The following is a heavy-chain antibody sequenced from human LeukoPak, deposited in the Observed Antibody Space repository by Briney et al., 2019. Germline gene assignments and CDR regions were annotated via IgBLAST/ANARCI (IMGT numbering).Heavy chain of an antibody. CDR1: GGTFSSYA. D-gene: IGHD3-10*01. J-gene: IGHJ4*02. V-gene: IGHV1-69*13. CDR2: IIPIFGTA. CDR3: ARVAGDGYYFDY. Sequence: SVKVPCKASGGTFSSYAISWVRQAPGQGLEWMGGIIPIFGTANYAQKFQGRVTITADESTSTAYMELSSLRSEDTAVYYCARVAGDGYYFDYWGQGTLVTVSS.